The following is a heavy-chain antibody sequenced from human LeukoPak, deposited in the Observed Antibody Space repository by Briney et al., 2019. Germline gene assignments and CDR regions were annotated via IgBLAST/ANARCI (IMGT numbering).Heavy chain of an antibody. D-gene: IGHD5-18*01. CDR1: GFTFSSYS. J-gene: IGHJ4*02. V-gene: IGHV3-21*01. Sequence: GGALRLTCAASGFTFSSYSMNGGGRAPGGGGEGGTAIINSSSYKNYEDSVKGGLTISRDNAKNSMYLKMNRLRAEHTAVYYCARGGGIQLWFRGHTEDRDTTSFFDYWGQGTLVTVSS. CDR3: ARGGGIQLWFRGHTEDRDTTSFFDY. CDR2: IINSSSYK.